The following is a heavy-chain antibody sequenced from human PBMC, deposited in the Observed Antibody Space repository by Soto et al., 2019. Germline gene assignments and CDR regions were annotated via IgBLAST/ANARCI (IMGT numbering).Heavy chain of an antibody. CDR1: GFTFSSYG. J-gene: IGHJ3*02. CDR3: ASDNGDDSGRAFDI. D-gene: IGHD4-17*01. CDR2: IWYDGSDK. Sequence: QVQLVESGGGVVQPGRSLRLSCAASGFTFSSYGMHWVRQAPGKGLEWVEVIWYDGSDKYYADSVKGRFTISRDNYKNKPYLQMNSLRAKDTAEFYCASDNGDDSGRAFDIWGQGTMVTVSS. V-gene: IGHV3-33*01.